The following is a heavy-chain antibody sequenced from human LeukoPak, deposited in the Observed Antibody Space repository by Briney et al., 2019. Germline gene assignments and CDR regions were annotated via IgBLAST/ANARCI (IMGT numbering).Heavy chain of an antibody. J-gene: IGHJ4*02. V-gene: IGHV3-73*01. Sequence: PGGSLRLSCAASGFTFSVSAMHWVRQASGKGREWVGRIRSKANGYATAYAASVKGRFTASRDDSKNTAYLQMNSLKTEDTAVYYCTKRLCSGGSCYFDYWGQGTLVTVSS. D-gene: IGHD2-15*01. CDR2: IRSKANGYAT. CDR1: GFTFSVSA. CDR3: TKRLCSGGSCYFDY.